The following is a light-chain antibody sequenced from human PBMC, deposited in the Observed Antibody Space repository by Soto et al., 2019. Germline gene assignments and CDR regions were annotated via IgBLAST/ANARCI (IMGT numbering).Light chain of an antibody. CDR3: QQYNDIPLT. V-gene: IGKV1-33*01. CDR1: QDIRNY. J-gene: IGKJ4*01. CDR2: DAT. Sequence: GDRVTLTCQASQDIRNYLSWYQHKPGKARKLLIYDATNLESGVPSGFSVSVYGTHFSFTINSLQPEDIATYYCQQYNDIPLTFGGGTKVEI.